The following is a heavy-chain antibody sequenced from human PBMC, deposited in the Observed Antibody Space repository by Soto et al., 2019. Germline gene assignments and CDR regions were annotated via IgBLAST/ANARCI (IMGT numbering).Heavy chain of an antibody. CDR1: GFAFSRHG. V-gene: IGHV3-33*01. CDR2: IWYDGSEK. J-gene: IGHJ6*02. Sequence: QVQLVESGGGVVQPGRSLRLSCVASGFAFSRHGIHWVRQAAGKGLEWVAVIWYDGSEKHYAESVKGRFTISRDNSKNIVYLQMNTLRVEDTAVYFCVRWADIRAMDVWGQGTTVTVSS. CDR3: VRWADIRAMDV.